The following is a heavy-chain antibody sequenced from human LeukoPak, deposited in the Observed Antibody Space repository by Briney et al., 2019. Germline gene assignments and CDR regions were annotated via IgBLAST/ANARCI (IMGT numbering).Heavy chain of an antibody. CDR2: IYYSGST. CDR1: GGPISSYY. J-gene: IGHJ4*02. CDR3: ARGARPDY. V-gene: IGHV4-59*01. Sequence: SETLSLTCTVSGGPISSYYWSWIRQPPGKGLEWIGYIYYSGSTNYNPSLKSRVTISVDTSKNQFSLKLSSVTAADTAVYYCARGARPDYWGQGTLVTVSS. D-gene: IGHD6-6*01.